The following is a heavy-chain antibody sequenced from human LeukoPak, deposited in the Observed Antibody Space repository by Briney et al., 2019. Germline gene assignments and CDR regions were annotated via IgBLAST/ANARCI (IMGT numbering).Heavy chain of an antibody. D-gene: IGHD2-2*01. CDR3: ARVSSYCSSTSCTGDY. Sequence: PGGSLRLSCAASGFTFSSYSLNWVRQAPGKGLEWVSSISSSSSYIYYADSVKGRFTISRDNAKNSLYLQMNSLRAEDTAVYYCARVSSYCSSTSCTGDYWGQGTLVIVSS. CDR1: GFTFSSYS. J-gene: IGHJ4*02. CDR2: ISSSSSYI. V-gene: IGHV3-21*01.